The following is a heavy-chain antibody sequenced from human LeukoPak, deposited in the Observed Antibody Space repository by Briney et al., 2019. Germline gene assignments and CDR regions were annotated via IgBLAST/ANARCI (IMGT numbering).Heavy chain of an antibody. CDR3: AKVIMSYCSSASCYSFDY. Sequence: GGSLRLSCAASGFTFSTYAMSWVRQAPGKGLEWVSGISVSGDTTYYVDSEKGRFTVSRDDSKNTLSLQMNSLRAEDTATYYCAKVIMSYCSSASCYSFDYWGQGTLVTVSS. CDR2: ISVSGDTT. D-gene: IGHD2-2*01. V-gene: IGHV3-23*01. J-gene: IGHJ4*02. CDR1: GFTFSTYA.